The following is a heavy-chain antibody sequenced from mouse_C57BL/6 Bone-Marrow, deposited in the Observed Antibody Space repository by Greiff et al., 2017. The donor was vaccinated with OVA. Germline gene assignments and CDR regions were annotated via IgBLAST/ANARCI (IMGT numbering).Heavy chain of an antibody. J-gene: IGHJ3*01. CDR2: INPSTGGT. D-gene: IGHD1-1*01. CDR3: ARFGSSPFAY. Sequence: DVQLVESGPELVKPGASVKISCKASGYSFTGYYMNWVKQSPEKSLEWIGEINPSTGGTTYNQKFKAKATLTVDKSSSTAYMQLKSLTSEDSAVYYCARFGSSPFAYWGQGTLVTVSA. V-gene: IGHV1-42*01. CDR1: GYSFTGYY.